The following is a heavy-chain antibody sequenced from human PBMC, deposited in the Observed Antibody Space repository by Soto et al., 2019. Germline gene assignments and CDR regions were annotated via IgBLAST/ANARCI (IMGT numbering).Heavy chain of an antibody. V-gene: IGHV1-69*13. CDR3: ARGLRTGNYGMDV. CDR2: IIPMFETV. D-gene: IGHD2-15*01. CDR1: GGTFYNYA. J-gene: IGHJ6*02. Sequence: GASVKVSCKASGGTFYNYAVSWVRQAPGQGLEWMGGIIPMFETVNYAQRFQGRLTIAADESTSTAYMEPTSLTSADTAIYFCARGLRTGNYGMDVWGQGTTVTVSS.